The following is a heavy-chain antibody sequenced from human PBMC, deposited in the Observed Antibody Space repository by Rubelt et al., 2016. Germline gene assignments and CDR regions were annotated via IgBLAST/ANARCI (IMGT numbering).Heavy chain of an antibody. CDR1: SDSINSSSYY. CDR3: ARAGHRYGRENYYLFMDV. V-gene: IGHV4-39*01. CDR2: VFYSGSA. J-gene: IGHJ6*03. D-gene: IGHD5-18*01. Sequence: QVQLQESGPGLVKPSETLSLTCTVSSDSINSSSYYWDWIRQSPGKGLEWIGGVFYSGSAYYNPSLKIRVTISVDTSKNQFSLRLGSVTAADTAVDYCARAGHRYGRENYYLFMDVWGKGTTVTVSS.